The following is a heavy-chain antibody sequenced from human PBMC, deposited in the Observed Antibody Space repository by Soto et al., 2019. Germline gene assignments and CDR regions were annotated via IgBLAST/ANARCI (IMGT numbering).Heavy chain of an antibody. J-gene: IGHJ6*03. CDR2: IYYSGST. D-gene: IGHD2-2*01. CDR3: ARGRVVVVPAQYYYYMDV. V-gene: IGHV4-59*01. CDR1: GGSISSYY. Sequence: PSETLSLTCTVSGGSISSYYWSWILQPPWKGLEWIGYIYYSGSTNYNPSLKSRVTISVDTSKNQFSLKLSSVTAADTAVYYCARGRVVVVPAQYYYYMDVWGKGNKVTVYS.